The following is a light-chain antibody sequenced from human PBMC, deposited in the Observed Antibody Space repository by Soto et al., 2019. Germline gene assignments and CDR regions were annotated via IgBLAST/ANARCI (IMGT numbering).Light chain of an antibody. J-gene: IGLJ3*02. Sequence: QSVLTQPPSASGTPGQRVTISCSGSSSSIGSNTVNWYQHLPGTAPKLLIYSNNERPSGVPDRFSGSKSGTSASLAISGLQSEDEADYYCAAWDDSLNGWVFGGGTKLTVL. CDR3: AAWDDSLNGWV. V-gene: IGLV1-44*01. CDR2: SNN. CDR1: SSSIGSNT.